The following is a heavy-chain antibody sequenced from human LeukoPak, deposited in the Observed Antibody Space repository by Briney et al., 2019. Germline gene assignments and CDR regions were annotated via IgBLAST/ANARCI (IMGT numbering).Heavy chain of an antibody. D-gene: IGHD2-15*01. CDR2: IYYSGST. CDR1: GGSISSYY. V-gene: IGHV4-59*01. CDR3: ARGHEVVDY. Sequence: SETLSLTCAVSGGSISSYYWSWIRQPPGKGLEWIGYIYYSGSTNYNPSLKSRVTISVDTSKNQFSLKLSSVTAADTAVYYCARGHEVVDYWGQGTLVTVSS. J-gene: IGHJ4*02.